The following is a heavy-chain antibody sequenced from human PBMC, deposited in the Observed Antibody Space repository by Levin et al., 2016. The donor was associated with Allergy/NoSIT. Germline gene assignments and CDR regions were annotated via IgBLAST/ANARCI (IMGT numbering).Heavy chain of an antibody. J-gene: IGHJ4*02. D-gene: IGHD3-10*01. CDR2: NFYNRRT. CDR3: ARAGKGWFGDLSVVDY. V-gene: IGHV4-59*01. CDR1: GDSIGPYY. Sequence: SETLSLTCSVSGDSIGPYYWSWIRQSPGGGLEWIGYNFYNRRTNYVPSLRSRVTISIDTSKNQFSLSLTSVTAADTAVYYCARAGKGWFGDLSVVDYWGRGVLVTVSS.